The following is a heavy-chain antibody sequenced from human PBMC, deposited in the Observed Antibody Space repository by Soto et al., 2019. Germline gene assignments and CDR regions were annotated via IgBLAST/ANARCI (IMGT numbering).Heavy chain of an antibody. CDR3: AREEDIVVVPAALSFDY. CDR2: ISSSSSYI. J-gene: IGHJ4*02. Sequence: PGGSLRLSCAASGFTFSSYSMNWVRQAPGKGLEWVSSISSSSSYIYYADSVKGRFTISRDNAKNSLYLQMNSLRAEDTAVYYCAREEDIVVVPAALSFDYWGQGTLVTVSS. V-gene: IGHV3-21*01. CDR1: GFTFSSYS. D-gene: IGHD2-2*01.